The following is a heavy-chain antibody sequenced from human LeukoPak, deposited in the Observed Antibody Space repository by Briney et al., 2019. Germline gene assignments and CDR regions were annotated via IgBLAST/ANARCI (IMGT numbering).Heavy chain of an antibody. CDR2: INNDGSST. V-gene: IGHV3-74*01. D-gene: IGHD3-16*01. J-gene: IGHJ4*02. CDR1: GYTFGSYW. CDR3: VRDNGGEHL. Sequence: GGSLRLSCAASGYTFGSYWMYWVRQAPGKGLVWVSRINNDGSSTIYEDSVKGRFTISRDNAKNTLYLQMNSLRDDDTAVYYCVRDNGGEHLWGQGTLVTVSS.